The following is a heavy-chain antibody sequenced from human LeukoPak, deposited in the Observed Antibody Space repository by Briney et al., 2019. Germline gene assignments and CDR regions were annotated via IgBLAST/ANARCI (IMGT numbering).Heavy chain of an antibody. V-gene: IGHV3-30*02. J-gene: IGHJ4*02. Sequence: GGSLRLSCATSGFTFSTSDMHWVRQAPGKGLEWVSFIQYDGSRKNYVDSVKGRFTISRDNSKNTLYLQMNSPRAEDTAVYYCANLHYGDYADVFDYWGQGTLVTVSS. CDR2: IQYDGSRK. CDR3: ANLHYGDYADVFDY. D-gene: IGHD4-17*01. CDR1: GFTFSTSD.